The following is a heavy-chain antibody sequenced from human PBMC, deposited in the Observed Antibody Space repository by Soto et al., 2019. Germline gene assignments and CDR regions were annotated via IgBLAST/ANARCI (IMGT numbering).Heavy chain of an antibody. Sequence: PGGSLRLSCAASGFTVSSNYMSWVRQAPGKGLEWVSVIYSGGSTYYADSVKGRFTISRDTSKNTLYLEMNSLRAEDTAVYYCARDRLGFGWLQSYMDSYYYYGMDVWGQGTTVTVSS. CDR1: GFTVSSNY. CDR2: IYSGGST. J-gene: IGHJ6*02. CDR3: ARDRLGFGWLQSYMDSYYYYGMDV. D-gene: IGHD5-12*01. V-gene: IGHV3-53*01.